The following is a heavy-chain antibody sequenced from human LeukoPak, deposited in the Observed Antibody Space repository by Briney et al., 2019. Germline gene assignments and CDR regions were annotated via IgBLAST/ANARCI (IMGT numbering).Heavy chain of an antibody. V-gene: IGHV4-39*02. CDR2: ISYSGST. Sequence: SETLSLTCTVSGGSISSSSYYWGWIRQPPGKGLEWIGRISYSGSTYYNPSLKSRVTISVDTSRNHFSLKLSSVTAADTAVYYCARYSGGWPFDYWGQGTLVTVSS. D-gene: IGHD6-19*01. CDR3: ARYSGGWPFDY. CDR1: GGSISSSSYY. J-gene: IGHJ4*02.